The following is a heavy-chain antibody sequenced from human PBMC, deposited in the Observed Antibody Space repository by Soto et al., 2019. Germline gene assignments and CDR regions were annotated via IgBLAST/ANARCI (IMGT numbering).Heavy chain of an antibody. D-gene: IGHD2-2*01. V-gene: IGHV4-31*03. Sequence: SETLSLTCTVSGGSISSGGYYWSWIRQHPGKGLEWIGYIYYSGSTYYNPSLKSRVTISVDTSKNQFSLKLSSVTAADTAVYYCARDGSAIPAAIWPPFTPDYMDVWGKGTTVTVSS. CDR3: ARDGSAIPAAIWPPFTPDYMDV. CDR2: IYYSGST. CDR1: GGSISSGGYY. J-gene: IGHJ6*03.